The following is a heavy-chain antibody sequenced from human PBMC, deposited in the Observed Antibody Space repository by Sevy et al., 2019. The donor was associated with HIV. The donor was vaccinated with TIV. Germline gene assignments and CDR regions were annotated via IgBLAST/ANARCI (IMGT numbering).Heavy chain of an antibody. D-gene: IGHD6-6*01. J-gene: IGHJ6*02. Sequence: GGSLRLSCAASGFTFSSYDMHWVRQATGKGLEWVSAIGTAGDTYYPGSVKGRFTISRENAKNSLYLQMNSLGAGDTAGYYCARGAAARLSYYYYYGMDVWGQGTTVTVSS. V-gene: IGHV3-13*01. CDR2: IGTAGDT. CDR3: ARGAAARLSYYYYYGMDV. CDR1: GFTFSSYD.